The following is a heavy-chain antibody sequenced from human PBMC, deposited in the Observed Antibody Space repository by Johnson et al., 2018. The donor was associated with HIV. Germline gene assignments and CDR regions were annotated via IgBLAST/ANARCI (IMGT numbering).Heavy chain of an antibody. Sequence: VQLVESGGGVVQPGGSLRLSCAASGFTFSSYAMHWVRQAPGKGLEWVAVISYDGSNKYYADSVKGRFTISRDNSKNTLYLQMNSLRAEDTAVYYCAKVTMIVVVDNAFDIWGQGTMVTVSS. J-gene: IGHJ3*02. CDR3: AKVTMIVVVDNAFDI. CDR1: GFTFSSYA. V-gene: IGHV3-30*04. CDR2: ISYDGSNK. D-gene: IGHD3-22*01.